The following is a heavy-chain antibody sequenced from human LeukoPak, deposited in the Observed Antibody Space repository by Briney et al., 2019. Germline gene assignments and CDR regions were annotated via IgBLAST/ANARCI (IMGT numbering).Heavy chain of an antibody. CDR1: GYTFTSYA. V-gene: IGHV7-4-1*02. J-gene: IGHJ6*03. CDR3: AREDPYYYDSSIARKYYYYMDV. Sequence: ASVKVSCKASGYTFTSYAMNWVRQAPGQGLEWMGWINTNTGNPTYAQGFTGRFVFSLDTSVSTAYLQISSLKAEDTAVYYCAREDPYYYDSSIARKYYYYMDVWGKGTTVTVSS. CDR2: INTNTGNP. D-gene: IGHD3-22*01.